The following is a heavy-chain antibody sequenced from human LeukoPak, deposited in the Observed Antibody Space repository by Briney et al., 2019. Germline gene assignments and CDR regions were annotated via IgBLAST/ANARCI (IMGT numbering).Heavy chain of an antibody. J-gene: IGHJ6*03. CDR3: ARLHRLQLVRRYYYYMDV. CDR2: IYTSGST. CDR1: GGSISSYY. V-gene: IGHV4-4*09. Sequence: SETLSLTCTVSGGSISSYYWSWIRQPPGKGLEWIGYIYTSGSTNYNPSLKSRVTISVDTSKNQFSLKLSSVTAADTAVYYCARLHRLQLVRRYYYYMDVWGKGTTVTVSS. D-gene: IGHD1-1*01.